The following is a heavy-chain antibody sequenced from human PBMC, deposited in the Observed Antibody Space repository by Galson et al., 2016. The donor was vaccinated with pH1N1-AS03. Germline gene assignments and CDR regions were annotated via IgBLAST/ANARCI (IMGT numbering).Heavy chain of an antibody. V-gene: IGHV3-74*01. CDR2: LNTDVSST. CDR3: TRYARGPSF. J-gene: IGHJ4*02. CDR1: GFNVSNYW. Sequence: SLRLSCAASGFNVSNYWMNWVRQAPGKGLVWVSLLNTDVSSTTYADSVKGRFTISRDNAKNTLYLQMNSLRAEDTAVYYCTRYARGPSFGGQGTLVTVSS.